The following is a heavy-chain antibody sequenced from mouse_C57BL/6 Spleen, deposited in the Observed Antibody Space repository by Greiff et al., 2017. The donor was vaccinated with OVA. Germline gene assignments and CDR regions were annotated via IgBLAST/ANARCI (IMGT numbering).Heavy chain of an antibody. CDR1: GFTFSSYA. D-gene: IGHD2-4*01. CDR2: ISSGGDYI. J-gene: IGHJ4*01. V-gene: IGHV5-9-1*02. Sequence: EVQGVESGEGLVKPGGSLKLSCAASGFTFSSYAMSWVRQTPEKRLEWVAYISSGGDYIYYADTVKGRFTISRDNARNTLYLQMSSLKSEDTAMYYCTRDYDRYYAMDYWGQGTSVTVSS. CDR3: TRDYDRYYAMDY.